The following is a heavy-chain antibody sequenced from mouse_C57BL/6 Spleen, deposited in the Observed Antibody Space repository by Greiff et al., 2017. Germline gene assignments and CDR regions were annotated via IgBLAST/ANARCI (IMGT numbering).Heavy chain of an antibody. CDR1: GYTFTSYW. Sequence: QVQLKQPGTELVKPGASVKLSCKASGYTFTSYWMHWVKQRPGQGLEWIGNINPSNGGTNYNEKFKSKATLTVDKSSSTAYMQLSSLTSEDSAVYYCARDSSYGYWYFDVWGTGTTVTVSS. D-gene: IGHD1-1*01. V-gene: IGHV1-53*01. CDR3: ARDSSYGYWYFDV. J-gene: IGHJ1*03. CDR2: INPSNGGT.